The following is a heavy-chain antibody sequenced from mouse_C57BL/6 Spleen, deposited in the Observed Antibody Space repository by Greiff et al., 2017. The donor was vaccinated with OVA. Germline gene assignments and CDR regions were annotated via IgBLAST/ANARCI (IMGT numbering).Heavy chain of an antibody. Sequence: QVQLQQPGAELVMPGASVKLSCKASGYTFTSYWMHWVKQRPGQGLEWIGEIDPSDSYTNYNQKLKGKSTLTVDKSSSTAYMQLSSLTSEDSAVYYCASLGRGYFYVWGTGTTVTVSS. J-gene: IGHJ1*03. D-gene: IGHD4-1*01. V-gene: IGHV1-69*01. CDR2: IDPSDSYT. CDR3: ASLGRGYFYV. CDR1: GYTFTSYW.